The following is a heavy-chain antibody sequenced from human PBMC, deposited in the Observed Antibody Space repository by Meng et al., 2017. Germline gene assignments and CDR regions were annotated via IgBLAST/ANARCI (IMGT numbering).Heavy chain of an antibody. CDR1: GGTFSSYT. Sequence: QVQLVQSGEEVKKPGSSVKVSCKASGGTFSSYTISWVRQAPGQGLEWMGRIIPILGIANYAQKFQGRVTITADKSTSTAYMELSSLRSEDTAVYYCARAGSSWFNVDYWGQGTLVTVSS. CDR3: ARAGSSWFNVDY. V-gene: IGHV1-69*02. CDR2: IIPILGIA. J-gene: IGHJ4*02. D-gene: IGHD6-13*01.